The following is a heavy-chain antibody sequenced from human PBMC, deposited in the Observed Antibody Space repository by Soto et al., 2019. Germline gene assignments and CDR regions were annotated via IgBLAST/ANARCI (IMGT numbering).Heavy chain of an antibody. CDR3: ATEPYGSGSYYKNVRRYYLDY. V-gene: IGHV1-46*03. CDR1: RYTFTSYY. D-gene: IGHD3-10*01. J-gene: IGHJ4*02. Sequence: ASVKVSFKASRYTFTSYYMHWVRQAPGQGLEWMGIINPSGGSTSYAQKFQGRVTMTRDTSTSTVYMELSSLRSEDTAVYYCATEPYGSGSYYKNVRRYYLDYWGQGTLVTVSS. CDR2: INPSGGST.